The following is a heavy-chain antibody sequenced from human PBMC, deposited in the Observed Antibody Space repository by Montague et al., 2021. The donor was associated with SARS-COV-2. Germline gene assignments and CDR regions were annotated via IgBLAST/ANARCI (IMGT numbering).Heavy chain of an antibody. CDR3: ARGSTVTHY. Sequence: SETLSLTCAVYGGSLSGYYWSWIRQPPGKGLEWIGEINHSGSTNXNPSLKSRVTISVDTSKSQFSLKLSSVTAADTAVYYCARGSTVTHYWGQGTLVTVSS. CDR2: INHSGST. V-gene: IGHV4-34*01. D-gene: IGHD4-17*01. J-gene: IGHJ4*02. CDR1: GGSLSGYY.